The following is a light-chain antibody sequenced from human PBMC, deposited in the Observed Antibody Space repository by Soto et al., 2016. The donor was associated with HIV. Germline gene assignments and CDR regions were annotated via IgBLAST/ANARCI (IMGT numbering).Light chain of an antibody. V-gene: IGKV1-39*01. J-gene: IGKJ4*01. CDR3: QQSYTTPLT. CDR2: TTS. Sequence: DIQMTQSPSSLSASVGDRVIITCRASQTIRKYLNWYQQKPGKAPVLLISTTSSLQSGVASRFSGSGSGAEFTLTLSNLQPEDFATYYCQQSYTTPLTFGGGTKVEIK. CDR1: QTIRKY.